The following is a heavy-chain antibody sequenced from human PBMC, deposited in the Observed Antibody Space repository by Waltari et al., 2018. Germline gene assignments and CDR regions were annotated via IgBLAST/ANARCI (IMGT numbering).Heavy chain of an antibody. CDR3: ARHVAMAGKEHFDR. CDR2: IFSRGGT. J-gene: IGHJ5*01. D-gene: IGHD6-19*01. V-gene: IGHV4-61*02. Sequence: QLRLQESGPGVVKPSETLSLTCTVSRGPLSSEIHYWSWVRQYPAGGGMEWIGRIFSRGGTKSNPSVNGRATLSVDAARHQFSLRLTSVTAADTAVYFCARHVAMAGKEHFDRWGQGSLVIVS. CDR1: RGPLSSEIHY.